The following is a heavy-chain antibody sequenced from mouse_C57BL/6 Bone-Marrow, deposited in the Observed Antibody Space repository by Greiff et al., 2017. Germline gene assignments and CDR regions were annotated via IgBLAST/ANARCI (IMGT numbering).Heavy chain of an antibody. V-gene: IGHV5-6*01. D-gene: IGHD1-1*01. J-gene: IGHJ1*03. CDR1: GFTFSSYG. Sequence: EVQLVESGGDLVKPGGSLKLSCAASGFTFSSYGMSWVRQTPDKRLAWVATISSGGSYTYYPDSVKGRFTISRDNAKNTLYLQRRRLKSEDTAMYYCARHEDGSSYNWYFDVWGTGTTVTVSS. CDR3: ARHEDGSSYNWYFDV. CDR2: ISSGGSYT.